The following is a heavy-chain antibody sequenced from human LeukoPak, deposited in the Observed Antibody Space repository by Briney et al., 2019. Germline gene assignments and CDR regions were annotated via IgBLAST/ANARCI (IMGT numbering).Heavy chain of an antibody. CDR2: ISDSGGST. V-gene: IGHV3-23*01. CDR1: GFTFSSYA. D-gene: IGHD3-22*01. Sequence: GGSLRLSCAPSGFTFSSYAMSWVRQAPGKGLEWVSAISDSGGSTFYADSVKGRFTISRDSSKNTLYLQMNSLRAEDTGVYYCAIMHGYYDGSGFWVQWGQGTLVTVSS. CDR3: AIMHGYYDGSGFWVQ. J-gene: IGHJ4*02.